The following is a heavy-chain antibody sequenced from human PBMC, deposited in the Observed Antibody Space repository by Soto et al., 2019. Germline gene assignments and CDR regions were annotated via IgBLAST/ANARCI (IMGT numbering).Heavy chain of an antibody. D-gene: IGHD3-16*02. Sequence: ASVKVSCKVSGYTLTELSMHWVRQAPGKGLEWMGGFDPEDGETIYAQKFQGRVTISVDTSKNQFSLKLSSVTAADTAVYYCARVRYDGYFDYWGRGILVTVSS. CDR2: FDPEDGET. CDR1: GYTLTELS. J-gene: IGHJ4*02. CDR3: ARVRYDGYFDY. V-gene: IGHV1-24*01.